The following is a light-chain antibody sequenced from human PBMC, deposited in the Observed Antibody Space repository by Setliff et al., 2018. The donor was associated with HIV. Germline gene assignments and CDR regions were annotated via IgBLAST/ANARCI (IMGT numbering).Light chain of an antibody. Sequence: QSVLTQPASVSGSPGQSITISCTGTSSDIGGYNFVSWYQQYPGEAPKLIISDNTKRPSGVSDRFSASKSGNTASLTISGLRAEDEADYYCSSYTTSGTEVFGTGTKVTVL. CDR2: DNT. CDR1: SSDIGGYNF. CDR3: SSYTTSGTEV. J-gene: IGLJ1*01. V-gene: IGLV2-14*03.